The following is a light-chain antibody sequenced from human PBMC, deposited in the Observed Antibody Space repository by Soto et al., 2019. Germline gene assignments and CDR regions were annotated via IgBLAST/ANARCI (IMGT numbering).Light chain of an antibody. CDR1: QSVTSRH. Sequence: IVLTQSPGTLSLSAGERDTLSCRAGQSVTSRHLAWYQQKPGQAPRLLMFRTSSRATGFPARFSGSGSGTEFNLTISSLQSEDFGVYYCQQYNNWPRATFGGGTKGDIK. J-gene: IGKJ4*01. CDR3: QQYNNWPRAT. CDR2: RTS. V-gene: IGKV3-15*01.